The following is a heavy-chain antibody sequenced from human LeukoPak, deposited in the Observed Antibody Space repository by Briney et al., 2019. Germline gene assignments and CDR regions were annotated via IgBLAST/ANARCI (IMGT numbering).Heavy chain of an antibody. D-gene: IGHD3-9*01. CDR2: IYYSGST. Sequence: PSETLSLTCTVSGGSISSSSYYWGWIRQPPGKGLEWIGSIYYSGSTYYNPSLKSRVTISVDTSKNQFSLKLSSVTAADTAVYYCARGPPYYDILTGYYRQKVSFDPWGQGTLVTVSS. CDR3: ARGPPYYDILTGYYRQKVSFDP. V-gene: IGHV4-39*01. J-gene: IGHJ5*02. CDR1: GGSISSSSYY.